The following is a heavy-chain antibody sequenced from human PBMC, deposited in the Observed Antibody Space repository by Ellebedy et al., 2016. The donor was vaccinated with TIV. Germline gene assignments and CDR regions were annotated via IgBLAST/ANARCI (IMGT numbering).Heavy chain of an antibody. Sequence: GESLKISCVASGFTFSDHNMDWVRQAPGKGLELVGRIRIKSTSYTTEYAASVKGSFTISRDNFQNPLYLQIDSLRADETAVYYCARDLSPTGLRGYFHYWGQGTLVTVSS. V-gene: IGHV3-72*01. D-gene: IGHD3-10*01. CDR3: ARDLSPTGLRGYFHY. CDR1: GFTFSDHN. CDR2: IRIKSTSYTT. J-gene: IGHJ1*01.